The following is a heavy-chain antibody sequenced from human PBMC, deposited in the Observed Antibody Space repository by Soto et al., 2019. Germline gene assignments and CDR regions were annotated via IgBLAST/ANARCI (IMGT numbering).Heavy chain of an antibody. Sequence: QVQLQESGPGLVKPSETLSLTCTVSGDSISRYYWSWIRQPPGKGLEWLGYIYYSGGTIYNPSLNSRVTMSVDTSQNHFSLRLTSVTATDPAVYFCARHDLRGGAYDVWGRGTMVIVSS. D-gene: IGHD3-16*01. CDR3: ARHDLRGGAYDV. J-gene: IGHJ3*01. CDR2: IYYSGGT. CDR1: GDSISRYY. V-gene: IGHV4-59*08.